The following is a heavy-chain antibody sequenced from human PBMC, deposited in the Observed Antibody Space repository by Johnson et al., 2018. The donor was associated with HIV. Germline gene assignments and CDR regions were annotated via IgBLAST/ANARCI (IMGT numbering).Heavy chain of an antibody. CDR3: ARVGGSYYGAFDI. J-gene: IGHJ3*02. Sequence: EQLVESGGGVVQPGESLRLSCAASGFTFSGSAMHWVRQASGKGLEWVGRIRSKANSYATAYAASVNGRFTISRDDSKNTAYLQMNSLRAEDTAVYYCARVGGSYYGAFDIWGQGTMVTVSS. D-gene: IGHD1-26*01. CDR2: IRSKANSYAT. CDR1: GFTFSGSA. V-gene: IGHV3-73*01.